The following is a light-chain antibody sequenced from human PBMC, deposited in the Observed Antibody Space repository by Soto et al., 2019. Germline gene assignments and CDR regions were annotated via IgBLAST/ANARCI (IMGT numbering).Light chain of an antibody. CDR1: SSDIGDYIY. CDR3: SSYSTTNTLE. Sequence: QSALTQPASVSGSPGLSITISCTGTSSDIGDYIYVSWYQHHPGKVPKLIIYEVNNRPSGVSNRFSGSKSGTTASLTISGLQAEDEADYYCSSYSTTNTLEFGGGTKLTVL. J-gene: IGLJ2*01. V-gene: IGLV2-14*01. CDR2: EVN.